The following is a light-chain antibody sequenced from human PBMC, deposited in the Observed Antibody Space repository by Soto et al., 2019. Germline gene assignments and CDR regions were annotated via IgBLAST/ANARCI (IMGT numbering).Light chain of an antibody. CDR2: DAS. Sequence: DIQVTQFPSSLSASVGDRVSITCQASQGIRNHLNWYQQKPGKAPKLLIYDASNLETGVPSRFSGSGFGTDFTFTINSLQPEDIATYYCQHYDNLPLFGPGTKVDIK. J-gene: IGKJ3*01. V-gene: IGKV1-33*01. CDR3: QHYDNLPL. CDR1: QGIRNH.